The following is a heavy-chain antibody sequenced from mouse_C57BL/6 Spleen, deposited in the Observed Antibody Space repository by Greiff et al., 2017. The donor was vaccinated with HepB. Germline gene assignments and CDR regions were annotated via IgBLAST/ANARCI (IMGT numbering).Heavy chain of an antibody. V-gene: IGHV5-17*02. CDR1: GFTFSSFG. Sequence: DVKLVESGGGLVQPGGSRKLSCAASGFTFSSFGMHWVRQAPEKGLEWVAYISSGSSTIYYADTVKGRCTISRDNPKNTLFLQMTSLRSEDTAMYYCRTKITRWYFDVWGGGTTVTVSS. CDR3: RTKITRWYFDV. CDR2: ISSGSSTI. J-gene: IGHJ1*01. D-gene: IGHD2-4*01.